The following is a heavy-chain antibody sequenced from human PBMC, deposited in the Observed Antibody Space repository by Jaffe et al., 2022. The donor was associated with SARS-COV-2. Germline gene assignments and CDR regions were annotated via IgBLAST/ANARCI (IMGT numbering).Heavy chain of an antibody. CDR1: GFTFSNYA. Sequence: QVQLVESGGGVVQPGRSLRLSCAASGFTFSNYAMHWVRQAPGKGLEWVAVISYDGSDKYYADSVKGRFTISRDNSKNTLYLQMNSLRAEDTAVYYCARGSPSSSWSLYYYYYYMDVWGKGTTVTVSS. D-gene: IGHD6-13*01. V-gene: IGHV3-30*04. J-gene: IGHJ6*03. CDR3: ARGSPSSSWSLYYYYYYMDV. CDR2: ISYDGSDK.